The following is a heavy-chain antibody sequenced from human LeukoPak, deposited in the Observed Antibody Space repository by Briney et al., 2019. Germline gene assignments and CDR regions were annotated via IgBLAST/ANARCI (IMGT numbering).Heavy chain of an antibody. CDR2: ISSSSSYI. CDR1: GFTFSSYS. J-gene: IGHJ3*02. V-gene: IGHV3-21*01. Sequence: GGSLRLSCAASGFTFSSYSMNWVRQAPGKGLEWVSSISSSSSYIYYADSVKGRFTISRDNAKNSLYLQMNSLRAEDTAVYYCARGAVAGVDVGDDIWGQGTMVTVSS. D-gene: IGHD6-19*01. CDR3: ARGAVAGVDVGDDI.